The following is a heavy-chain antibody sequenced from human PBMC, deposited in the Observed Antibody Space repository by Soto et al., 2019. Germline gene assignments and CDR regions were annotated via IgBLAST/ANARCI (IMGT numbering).Heavy chain of an antibody. D-gene: IGHD3-10*01. CDR3: ASQGRGLLWFGEYYYGMDV. V-gene: IGHV1-69*01. J-gene: IGHJ6*02. Sequence: QVQLVQSGAEVKKPGSSVKVSCKASGGTFSSYAISWVRQAPGQGLEWMGGIIPIFGTANYAQKFQGRVTITADEXXSTAYXELXSLXXEDXAVYYCASQGRGLLWFGEYYYGMDVWGQGTTVTVSS. CDR1: GGTFSSYA. CDR2: IIPIFGTA.